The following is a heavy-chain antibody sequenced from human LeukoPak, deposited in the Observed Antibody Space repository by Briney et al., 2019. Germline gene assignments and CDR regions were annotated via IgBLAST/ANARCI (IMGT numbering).Heavy chain of an antibody. CDR1: GFTFSSYG. D-gene: IGHD2-2*02. V-gene: IGHV3-30*03. J-gene: IGHJ3*02. CDR2: ISYDGSNK. CDR3: AREGYCSSTSCYTLGAFDI. Sequence: PGGSLRLSCAASGFTFSSYGMHWVRQAPGKGLEWVAVISYDGSNKYYADSVKGRFTISRDNSKNTLYLQMNSLRAEDTAVYYCAREGYCSSTSCYTLGAFDIWGQGTMVTVSS.